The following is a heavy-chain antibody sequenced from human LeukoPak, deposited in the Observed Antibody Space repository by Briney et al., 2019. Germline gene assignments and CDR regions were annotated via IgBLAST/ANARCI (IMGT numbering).Heavy chain of an antibody. CDR2: MFYSGIT. CDR1: GGSISSIDYY. Sequence: SETLSLTCSVSGGSISSIDYYWSWIRQPPGKGLEWIGTMFYSGITYYSPSLKSRVTISVDTSKNQFSLKLSSVTAADTAVYFCARHGSSGVVITNFDYWGQGTLVTVSS. V-gene: IGHV4-39*01. J-gene: IGHJ4*02. D-gene: IGHD3-3*01. CDR3: ARHGSSGVVITNFDY.